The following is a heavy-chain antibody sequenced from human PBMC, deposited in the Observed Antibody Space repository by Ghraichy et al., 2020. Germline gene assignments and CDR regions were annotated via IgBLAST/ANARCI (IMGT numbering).Heavy chain of an antibody. D-gene: IGHD3-22*01. V-gene: IGHV4-39*01. CDR2: IYYSGST. CDR3: ARHERLLVVYFDY. Sequence: SETLSLTCTVSGGSISSSSYYWGWIRQPPGKGLEWIGSIYYSGSTYYNPSLKSRVTISVDTSKNQFSLKLSSVTAADTAVYYCARHERLLVVYFDYWGQGTLVTVSS. CDR1: GGSISSSSYY. J-gene: IGHJ4*02.